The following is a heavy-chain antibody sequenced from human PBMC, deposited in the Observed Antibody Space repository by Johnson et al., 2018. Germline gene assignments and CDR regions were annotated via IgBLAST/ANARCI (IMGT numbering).Heavy chain of an antibody. CDR3: AREVSGDYGNYYMEV. J-gene: IGHJ6*03. V-gene: IGHV4-61*02. Sequence: QVQLVESGPGLVRPSQTLSLTCTVSGASTSSGSHYWSWIRQPAAKGLEWIGRLYNLVTTTYHPSLKSRITISLDTSKNQFSLKLSSVTAADTAVYYCAREVSGDYGNYYMEVWGKGTTVTVSS. D-gene: IGHD4-17*01. CDR1: GASTSSGSHY. CDR2: LYNLVTT.